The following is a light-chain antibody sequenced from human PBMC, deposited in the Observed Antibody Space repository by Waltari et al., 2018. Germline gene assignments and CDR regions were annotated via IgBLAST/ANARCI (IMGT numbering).Light chain of an antibody. CDR1: QTVSTY. J-gene: IGKJ1*01. CDR2: DAS. Sequence: IVLTQSPATLSLSPGERATLSCRASQTVSTYLAWFQQKPGQAPRLLIYDASNRAPGIPARFSGSGSGTEFTLTISSLQSDDFATYYCQQYRGLWTFGQGTRVEVK. CDR3: QQYRGLWT. V-gene: IGKV3-11*01.